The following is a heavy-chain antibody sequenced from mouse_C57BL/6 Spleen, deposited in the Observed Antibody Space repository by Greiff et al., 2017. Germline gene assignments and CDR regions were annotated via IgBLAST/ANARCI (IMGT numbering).Heavy chain of an antibody. CDR3: ARDDYDEAY. V-gene: IGHV3-6*01. D-gene: IGHD2-4*01. Sequence: DVKLVESGPGLVKPSQSLSLTCSVTGYSITSGYYWNWIRQFPGNKLEWMGYISYDGSNNYNPSLKNRISITRDTSKNQFFLKLNSVTTEDTATYYCARDDYDEAYWGQGTLVTVSA. CDR2: ISYDGSN. CDR1: GYSITSGYY. J-gene: IGHJ3*01.